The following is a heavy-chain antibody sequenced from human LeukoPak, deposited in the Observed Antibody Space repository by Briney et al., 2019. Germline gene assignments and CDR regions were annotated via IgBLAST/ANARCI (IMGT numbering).Heavy chain of an antibody. CDR3: AKVSPGYCSGGSCPYYFDY. J-gene: IGHJ4*02. CDR1: GFTFSSYA. V-gene: IGHV3-23*01. D-gene: IGHD2-15*01. CDR2: ISGSGGST. Sequence: GGSLRLSCAASGFTFSSYAMSWDRQAPGKGLEWVSAISGSGGSTYYADSVKGRFTISRDNSKNTLYLQMNSLRAEDTAVYYCAKVSPGYCSGGSCPYYFDYWGQGTLVTVSS.